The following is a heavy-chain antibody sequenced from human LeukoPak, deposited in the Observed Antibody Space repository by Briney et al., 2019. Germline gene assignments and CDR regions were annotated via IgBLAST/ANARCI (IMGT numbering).Heavy chain of an antibody. V-gene: IGHV1-2*06. Sequence: ASVKVSCKASGYTFTGYYMHWVRQAPGQGLEWMGRINPNSGGTNYAQKFQGRVTMTRDTSISTAYMELSRLRSDDTAVYYCARQNYFDSSGYYIDYWGQGTLVTVSS. CDR2: INPNSGGT. J-gene: IGHJ4*02. CDR3: ARQNYFDSSGYYIDY. D-gene: IGHD3-22*01. CDR1: GYTFTGYY.